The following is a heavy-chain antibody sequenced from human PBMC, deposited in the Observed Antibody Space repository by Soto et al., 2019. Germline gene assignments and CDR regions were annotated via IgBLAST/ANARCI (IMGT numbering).Heavy chain of an antibody. CDR2: ITGSSSNL. J-gene: IGHJ4*02. Sequence: EVQLLESGGGLEQPGGSLRLSGAASGFTFRDYAMSWVRQAPGKGLEWVTTITGSSSNLYYSDSVKSRFAISRDNSKNTLYLQMDSLTAEDTAVYYCAKGGAVYGLLTHDYWGQGTLVTVSS. CDR1: GFTFRDYA. CDR3: AKGGAVYGLLTHDY. D-gene: IGHD3-9*01. V-gene: IGHV3-23*01.